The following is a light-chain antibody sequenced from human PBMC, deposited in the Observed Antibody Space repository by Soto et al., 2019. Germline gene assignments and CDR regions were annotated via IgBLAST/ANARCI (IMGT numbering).Light chain of an antibody. J-gene: IGLJ1*01. CDR3: QSYDSSLSARYV. V-gene: IGLV1-40*01. CDR2: GNS. CDR1: SSNIGAGYD. Sequence: QSVLTQPPSVSGAPGQRVTISCTGSSSNIGAGYDVHWYQQLPGTAPKLLIYGNSNRPSGVPDRFSGSKSGTSASLAITGLQAEDEADYCCQSYDSSLSARYVFGTGTKVTVL.